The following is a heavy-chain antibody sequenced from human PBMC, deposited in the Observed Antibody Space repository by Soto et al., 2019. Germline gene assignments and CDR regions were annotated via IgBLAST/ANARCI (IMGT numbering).Heavy chain of an antibody. CDR2: MNPTSGNT. Sequence: QVQLVQSGAEVKKPGASVKVSCKASGYTFSSHDINWVRQADGQGLEWMGWMNPTSGNTGYAQKFQGRVTMTRNASITTAYMELSSLRSEDAAVYYCTRGGTPADYWGQGTLVTVSS. J-gene: IGHJ4*02. CDR3: TRGGTPADY. D-gene: IGHD3-10*01. V-gene: IGHV1-8*01. CDR1: GYTFSSHD.